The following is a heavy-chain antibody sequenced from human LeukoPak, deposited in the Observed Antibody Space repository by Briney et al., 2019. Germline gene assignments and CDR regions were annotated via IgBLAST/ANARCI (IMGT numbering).Heavy chain of an antibody. V-gene: IGHV3-23*01. J-gene: IGHJ4*02. Sequence: PGGSLRLSCAASGFTFSSYGMSWVRQAPGKGLEWVSAINGSGDSTYYADSVKGRFTISRDNSKNTLYLQMNSLRAEDTAVYYCAKERVDWRYFDYWGQGTLVTVSS. CDR3: AKERVDWRYFDY. D-gene: IGHD3-9*01. CDR1: GFTFSSYG. CDR2: INGSGDST.